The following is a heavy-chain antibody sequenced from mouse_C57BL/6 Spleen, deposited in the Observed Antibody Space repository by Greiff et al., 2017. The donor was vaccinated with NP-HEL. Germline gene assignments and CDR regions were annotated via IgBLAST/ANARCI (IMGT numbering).Heavy chain of an antibody. J-gene: IGHJ4*01. V-gene: IGHV2-5*01. CDR1: GFSLTSYG. CDR3: AKHVGAMDY. Sequence: VMLVESGPGLVQPSQSLSITCTVSGFSLTSYGVHWVRQSPGKGLEWLGVIWRGGSTDYNAAFMSRLSITKDNSKSQVFFKMNSLQADDTAIYDCAKHVGAMDYWGQGTSVTVSS. CDR2: IWRGGST.